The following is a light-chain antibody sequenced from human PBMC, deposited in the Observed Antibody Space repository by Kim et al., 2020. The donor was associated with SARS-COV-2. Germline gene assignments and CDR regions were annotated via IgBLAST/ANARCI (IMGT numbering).Light chain of an antibody. J-gene: IGLJ3*02. CDR2: DVS. Sequence: QSALTQPASVSGSPGQSITISCTGTSSDVGGYKYVSWYQHQPGKAPKLMIYDVSRRPSGVSYRFSGSKSGNTASLTISGLQAEDEADYYCSSYISSTLVFGGGTQLTVL. V-gene: IGLV2-14*03. CDR3: SSYISSTLV. CDR1: SSDVGGYKY.